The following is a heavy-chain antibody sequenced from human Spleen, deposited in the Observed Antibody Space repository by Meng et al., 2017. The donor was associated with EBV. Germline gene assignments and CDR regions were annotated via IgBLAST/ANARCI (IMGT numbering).Heavy chain of an antibody. J-gene: IGHJ4*02. CDR2: IFHTGST. CDR3: ARGDGVTALAGRFDF. V-gene: IGHV4-4*03. Sequence: LQEPGPGLVKPPGTLSLTCGVSGDSITSSNWWSWVRQSPGKGLEWIGEIFHTGSTNYNPSLRSRVRLSVDKSKNQFSLDLRSVTAADTAVYYCARGDGVTALAGRFDFWGQGALVTVSS. D-gene: IGHD6-19*01. CDR1: GDSITSSNW.